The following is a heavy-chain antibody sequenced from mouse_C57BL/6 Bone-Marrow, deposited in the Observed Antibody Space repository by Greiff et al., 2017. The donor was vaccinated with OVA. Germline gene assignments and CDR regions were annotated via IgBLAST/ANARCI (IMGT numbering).Heavy chain of an antibody. J-gene: IGHJ4*01. CDR3: ARNLGVTTLYYYAMDY. D-gene: IGHD2-2*01. Sequence: QVHVKQSGPGLVQPSQSLSITCTVSGFSLTSYGVHWVRQSPGKGLEWLGVIWSGGSTDYNAAFISRLSISKDNSKSQVFFKMNSLQADDTAIYYCARNLGVTTLYYYAMDYWGQGTSVTVSS. CDR1: GFSLTSYG. V-gene: IGHV2-2*01. CDR2: IWSGGST.